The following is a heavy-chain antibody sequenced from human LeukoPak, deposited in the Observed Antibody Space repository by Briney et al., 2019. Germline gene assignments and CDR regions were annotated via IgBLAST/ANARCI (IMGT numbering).Heavy chain of an antibody. V-gene: IGHV1-2*02. CDR2: INPNSGGT. D-gene: IGHD7-27*01. Sequence: ASVKVSCKASGYTFTGYYMHWVRQDPGQGLEGMGWINPNSGGTNYAQKFQGRVTMTRDTSISTAYMELSRLRSDDTAVYYCARATNWGFHDSYWGQGTLVTVSS. CDR1: GYTFTGYY. CDR3: ARATNWGFHDSY. J-gene: IGHJ4*02.